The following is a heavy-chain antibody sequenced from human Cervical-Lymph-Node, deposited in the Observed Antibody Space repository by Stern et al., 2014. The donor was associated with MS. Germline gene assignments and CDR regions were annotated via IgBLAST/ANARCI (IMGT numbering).Heavy chain of an antibody. CDR1: GGTFSNYA. Sequence: QVQLLQSGAEVKKPGSSVKVSCKASGGTFSNYAFTWVRQAPGQGLEWMGGINPMFGTPYYAQWFQGRLTITADESTSTAYMELSSLISEDTAEYYCGCSEKYYGFPVAFDYWGQGTLLTVSS. CDR3: GCSEKYYGFPVAFDY. D-gene: IGHD3-16*01. CDR2: INPMFGTP. J-gene: IGHJ4*02. V-gene: IGHV1-69*01.